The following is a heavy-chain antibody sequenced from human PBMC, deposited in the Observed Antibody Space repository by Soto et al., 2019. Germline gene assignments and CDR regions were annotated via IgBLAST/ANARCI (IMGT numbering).Heavy chain of an antibody. CDR3: AMWGCSGTNCNLNQRSYDL. Sequence: QVQLVDSGGGVVQPGMSLRLSCAASGFIFNVYGMPWVRQAPGKGLAWVAVIWCDGSNKYSADHVTRRFSISRDNSNNTMSLQMINLSAEDTAVYYCAMWGCSGTNCNLNQRSYDLWGQGTLVTVSS. J-gene: IGHJ4*02. D-gene: IGHD2-15*01. CDR1: GFIFNVYG. V-gene: IGHV3-33*03. CDR2: IWCDGSNK.